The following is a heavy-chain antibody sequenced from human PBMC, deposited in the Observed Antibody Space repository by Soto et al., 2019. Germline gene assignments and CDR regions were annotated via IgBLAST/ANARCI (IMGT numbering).Heavy chain of an antibody. CDR2: ISAYNGNT. D-gene: IGHD3-22*01. V-gene: IGHV1-18*01. Sequence: VASVKVSCKASGYTFTSYGISWVRQAPGQGLEWMGWISAYNGNTNYAQKLQGRVTMTTDTSTSTAYMELRSLRSDDTAVYYCARDLTSDYYDSSGYGDAFDIWGQGTMVTVSS. CDR3: ARDLTSDYYDSSGYGDAFDI. CDR1: GYTFTSYG. J-gene: IGHJ3*02.